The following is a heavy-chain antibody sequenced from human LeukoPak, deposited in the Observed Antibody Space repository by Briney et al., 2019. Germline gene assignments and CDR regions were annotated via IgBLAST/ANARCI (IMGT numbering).Heavy chain of an antibody. CDR3: ARTDYYDSSVIYYYALDI. CDR2: IDNSGST. V-gene: IGHV4-59*01. D-gene: IGHD3-22*01. J-gene: IGHJ3*02. CDR1: DGSISNYY. Sequence: SETLSLTCTVSDGSISNYYWSWVRQPPGKGLEWIAYIDNSGSTNYNPSLRSRVTISIDTSRNQFSLKLSSVTAADTAVYYCARTDYYDSSVIYYYALDIWGKGQWSPSLQ.